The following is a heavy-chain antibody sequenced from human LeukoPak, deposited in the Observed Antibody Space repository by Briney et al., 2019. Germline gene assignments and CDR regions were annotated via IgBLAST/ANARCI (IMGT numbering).Heavy chain of an antibody. Sequence: PGGSLRLSCTASGFTFGDYAMSWVRQAPGKGLEWVGFIRSKAYGGTTEYAASVKGRFTISRDDSKSIAYLQMNSLKTEDIAVYYCAKVPPFAYDHESDYFDYWGQGTLVTVSS. J-gene: IGHJ4*02. V-gene: IGHV3-49*04. D-gene: IGHD3-3*01. CDR2: IRSKAYGGTT. CDR1: GFTFGDYA. CDR3: AKVPPFAYDHESDYFDY.